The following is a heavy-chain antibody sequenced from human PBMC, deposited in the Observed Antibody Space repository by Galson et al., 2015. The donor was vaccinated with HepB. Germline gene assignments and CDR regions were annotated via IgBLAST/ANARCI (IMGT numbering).Heavy chain of an antibody. V-gene: IGHV3-33*01. CDR2: IWYDGSNK. Sequence: SLRLSCAASGFTFSNYGMHWVRQAPGKGLEWVAVIWYDGSNKYYADSVKGRFTISRDNSKNTLFLQMNSLRPEDTAVYYCAREPVGQQLIYFDSWGQGTLVTVS. D-gene: IGHD6-13*01. CDR3: AREPVGQQLIYFDS. J-gene: IGHJ4*02. CDR1: GFTFSNYG.